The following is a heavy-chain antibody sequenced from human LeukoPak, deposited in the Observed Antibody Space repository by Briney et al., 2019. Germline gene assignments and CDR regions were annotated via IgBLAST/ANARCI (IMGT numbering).Heavy chain of an antibody. Sequence: ASVKVSCKASGGTFSSYAMNWVRQAPGQGLEWMGWINTNTGNPTYAQGFTGRFVFSLDTSVSTAYLQISSLKAEDTAVYYCARRGSSVRGHWFDPWGQGTLVTVSS. CDR3: ARRGSSVRGHWFDP. CDR1: GGTFSSYA. J-gene: IGHJ5*02. V-gene: IGHV7-4-1*02. CDR2: INTNTGNP. D-gene: IGHD6-6*01.